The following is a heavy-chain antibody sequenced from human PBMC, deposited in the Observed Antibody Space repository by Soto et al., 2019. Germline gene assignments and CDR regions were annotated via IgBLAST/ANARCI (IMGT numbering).Heavy chain of an antibody. D-gene: IGHD7-27*01. J-gene: IGHJ6*02. Sequence: GGSLRLSCAASGFTFSNAWMSWVRQAPGKGLEWVGRIKSKTDGGTTDYAAPVKGRFTISRDDSKNTLYLQMNSLKTEDTAVYYCYLGYYYYGMDVWGQGTTVTVSS. CDR3: YLGYYYYGMDV. V-gene: IGHV3-15*01. CDR2: IKSKTDGGTT. CDR1: GFTFSNAW.